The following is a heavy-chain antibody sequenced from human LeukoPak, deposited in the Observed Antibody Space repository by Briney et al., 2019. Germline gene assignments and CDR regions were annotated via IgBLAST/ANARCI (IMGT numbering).Heavy chain of an antibody. V-gene: IGHV1-2*06. D-gene: IGHD6-13*01. CDR3: ARARTSSWSTDY. CDR2: INPNSGGT. CDR1: GYTLTGYY. Sequence: ASVKVSCKASGYTLTGYYMHWVRQAPGQGLEWMGRINPNSGGTNYAQKFQGSVTMTRDTSISTAYMKLSRLRSDDTAVYYCARARTSSWSTDYWGQGTLVTVSS. J-gene: IGHJ4*02.